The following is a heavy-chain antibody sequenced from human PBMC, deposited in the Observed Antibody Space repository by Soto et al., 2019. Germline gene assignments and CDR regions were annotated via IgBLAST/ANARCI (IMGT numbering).Heavy chain of an antibody. V-gene: IGHV4-59*01. D-gene: IGHD4-17*01. J-gene: IGHJ4*02. CDR2: IYYSGST. Sequence: QVQLQESGPGLVRPSETLSLTCTVSGGSISSYYWSWIRQPPGKGLEWIGYIYYSGSTNYNPSLKSRVTISVDTSKNQFSLKLSSVTAADTAVYYCARCYGDAVDFWGQGTLVTVSS. CDR3: ARCYGDAVDF. CDR1: GGSISSYY.